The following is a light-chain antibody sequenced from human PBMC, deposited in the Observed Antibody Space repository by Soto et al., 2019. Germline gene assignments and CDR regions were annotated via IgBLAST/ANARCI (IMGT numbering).Light chain of an antibody. CDR3: QQYNNDPGT. Sequence: DIQMTQSPSTLSASVGDRVTIACRASQSINSWLAWYQQKPGKAPKLLIQKASSLESGVPSRFSGSGSGTEFTLTISSLQPDEFAAYYCQQYNNDPGTFGQGTKVEIK. V-gene: IGKV1-5*03. CDR2: KAS. J-gene: IGKJ1*01. CDR1: QSINSW.